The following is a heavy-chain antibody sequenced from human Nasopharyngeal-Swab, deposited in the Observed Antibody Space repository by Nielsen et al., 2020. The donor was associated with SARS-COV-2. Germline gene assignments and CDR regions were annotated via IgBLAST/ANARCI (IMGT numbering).Heavy chain of an antibody. CDR1: GYTFTSYD. D-gene: IGHD5-12*01. CDR3: ARGFIVATIFHYYYYMDV. CDR2: MNPNSGNT. V-gene: IGHV1-8*01. Sequence: ASVQVSCKASGYTFTSYDINWVRQATGQGLEWMGWMNPNSGNTGYAQKFQSRVTMTRNTSISTAYMELSSLRSEDTAVYYCARGFIVATIFHYYYYMDVWGKGTTVTVSS. J-gene: IGHJ6*03.